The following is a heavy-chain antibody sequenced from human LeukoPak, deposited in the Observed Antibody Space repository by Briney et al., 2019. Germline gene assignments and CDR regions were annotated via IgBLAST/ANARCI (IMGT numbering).Heavy chain of an antibody. Sequence: ASVKVCCKASGYTFTSYDINWVRQATGQGLEWMGWMNPNSGNTGYAQKFQGRVTMTRNTSISTAYMELSSLRSEDTDVYYCARALKGTSAQSNWGQGTLVTVSS. CDR3: ARALKGTSAQSN. J-gene: IGHJ4*02. V-gene: IGHV1-8*01. D-gene: IGHD2-2*01. CDR2: MNPNSGNT. CDR1: GYTFTSYD.